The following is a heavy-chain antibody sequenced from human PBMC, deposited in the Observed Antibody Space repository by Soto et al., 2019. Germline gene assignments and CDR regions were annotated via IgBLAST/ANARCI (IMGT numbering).Heavy chain of an antibody. D-gene: IGHD3-22*01. Sequence: SETLSLTCTVSGGSVSSGSYYWSWIRQPPGKGLEWIGYIYYSGSTNYNPSLKSRVTISVDTSKNQFSLKLSSVTAADTAVYYCARVVSLDAMIENFDYWGQGTLVTVSS. J-gene: IGHJ4*02. V-gene: IGHV4-61*01. CDR2: IYYSGST. CDR3: ARVVSLDAMIENFDY. CDR1: GGSVSSGSYY.